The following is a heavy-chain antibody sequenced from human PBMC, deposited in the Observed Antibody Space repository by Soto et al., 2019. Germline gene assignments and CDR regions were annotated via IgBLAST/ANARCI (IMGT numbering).Heavy chain of an antibody. CDR3: ARDIALQHYYYYGMDV. V-gene: IGHV3-30-3*01. Sequence: GGSLRLSCAASGFTFSSYAMHWVRQAPGKGLEWVAVISYDGSNKYYADSVKGRFTISRDNSKNTLYLQMNSLRAEDTAVYYCARDIALQHYYYYGMDVWGQGTTVTASS. CDR1: GFTFSSYA. CDR2: ISYDGSNK. D-gene: IGHD6-13*01. J-gene: IGHJ6*02.